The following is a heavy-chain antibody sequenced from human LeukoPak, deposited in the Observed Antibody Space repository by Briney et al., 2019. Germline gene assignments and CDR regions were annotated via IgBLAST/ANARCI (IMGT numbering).Heavy chain of an antibody. CDR3: ASGKRISAPSTNWFDP. CDR1: GGSITTNNYY. CDR2: LYYTGSS. V-gene: IGHV4-39*01. Sequence: NSSKTLSLTCTVSGGSITTNNYYWAWIRQPPGKDLEWIGTLYYTGSSTYNPSLKSRVTISVGTSKNQFSLRLSSVTAADTAVYYCASGKRISAPSTNWFDPWGQGVLAMVSP. D-gene: IGHD3-10*01. J-gene: IGHJ5*02.